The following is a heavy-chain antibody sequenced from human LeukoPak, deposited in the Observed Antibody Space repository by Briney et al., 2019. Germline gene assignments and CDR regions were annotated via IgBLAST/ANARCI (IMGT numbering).Heavy chain of an antibody. V-gene: IGHV2-5*02. Sequence: ASGPTLVNPTQTLTLTCTFSGFSLSTSGVGVGWIRQPPGKALEWLALIYWDDDKRYSPSLKSRLTITKDTYKNQVVLTVTNMDPVDTATYYCAHRRSGSSGSYYFDYWGQGALVTVSS. CDR3: AHRRSGSSGSYYFDY. J-gene: IGHJ4*02. CDR1: GFSLSTSGVG. D-gene: IGHD6-19*01. CDR2: IYWDDDK.